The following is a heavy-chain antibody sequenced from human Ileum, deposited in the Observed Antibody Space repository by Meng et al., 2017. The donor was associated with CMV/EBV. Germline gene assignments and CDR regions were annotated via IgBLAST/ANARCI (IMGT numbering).Heavy chain of an antibody. V-gene: IGHV3-23*01. J-gene: IGHJ4*02. CDR3: AKGMQQWLVREIDY. CDR2: ISGSGGST. D-gene: IGHD6-19*01. Sequence: GESLKISCAASGFTFSSYAMSWVRQAPGKGLEWVSAISGSGGSTYYADSVKGRFTISRDTSKNTLYLQMNSLRAEDTAVYYCAKGMQQWLVREIDYWGQGTLVTVSS. CDR1: GFTFSSYA.